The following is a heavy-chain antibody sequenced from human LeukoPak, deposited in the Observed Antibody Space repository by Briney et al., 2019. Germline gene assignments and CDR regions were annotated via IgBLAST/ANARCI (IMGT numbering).Heavy chain of an antibody. CDR3: ARARKAGNDYGDPNWFDP. D-gene: IGHD4-17*01. CDR1: GGSISSYY. CDR2: IYYNGST. V-gene: IGHV4-59*01. Sequence: SETLSLTCTVSGGSISSYYWSWIRQPPGKGLEWIGYIYYNGSTNYNPSLKSRVTISVDTSKNQFSLKLSSVTAADTAVYYCARARKAGNDYGDPNWFDPWGQGTLVTVSS. J-gene: IGHJ5*02.